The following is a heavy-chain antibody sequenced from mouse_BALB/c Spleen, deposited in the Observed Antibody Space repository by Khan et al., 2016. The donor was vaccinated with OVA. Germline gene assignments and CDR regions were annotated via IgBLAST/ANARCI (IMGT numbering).Heavy chain of an antibody. CDR3: ARHGAGTNAMDY. Sequence: QVQLKESGPGLVAPSQSLSITCTISGFSLTSYGVHWVRQPPGKGLEWLVVIWSDGSTTYNSALKSRLSISKDNYKSPVFLKMNSLQTDDTAMYYCARHGAGTNAMDYWGQGTSVTVSS. D-gene: IGHD4-1*01. V-gene: IGHV2-6-1*01. J-gene: IGHJ4*01. CDR1: GFSLTSYG. CDR2: IWSDGST.